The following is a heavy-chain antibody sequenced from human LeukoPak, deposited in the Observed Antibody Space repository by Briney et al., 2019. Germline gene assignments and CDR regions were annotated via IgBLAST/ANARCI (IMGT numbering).Heavy chain of an antibody. V-gene: IGHV4-59*01. D-gene: IGHD5-18*01. CDR2: IYYSGST. Sequence: PSETLSLTCTVSGGSISSYYWSWIRQPPGKGLEWIGYIYYSGSTNYSPSLKSRVTISVDTSKNQFSLKLSSVTAADTAVYYCARGSTGGYSQWGREFDPWGQGTLVTVSS. CDR3: ARGSTGGYSQWGREFDP. J-gene: IGHJ5*02. CDR1: GGSISSYY.